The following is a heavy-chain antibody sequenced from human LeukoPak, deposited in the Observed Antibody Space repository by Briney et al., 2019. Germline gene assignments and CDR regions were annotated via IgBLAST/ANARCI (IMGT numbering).Heavy chain of an antibody. D-gene: IGHD4/OR15-4a*01. CDR3: VRGPYGASISKWFDP. J-gene: IGHJ5*02. CDR1: GDSISSGDYY. Sequence: SETLSLTCTVSGDSISSGDYYWSWIRQPAGKGLEWIGRISSSGSTNYNPSLKSRVTISVDTSKNQFSLKLSSVTAADTAVYYCVRGPYGASISKWFDPWGQGTQVIVSP. CDR2: ISSSGST. V-gene: IGHV4-61*02.